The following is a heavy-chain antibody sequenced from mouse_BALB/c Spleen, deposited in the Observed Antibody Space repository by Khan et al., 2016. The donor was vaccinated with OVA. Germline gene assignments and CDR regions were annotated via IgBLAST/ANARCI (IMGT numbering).Heavy chain of an antibody. V-gene: IGHV3-2*02. CDR1: GYSITSDYA. CDR2: ISYSGST. CDR3: ARSKMAN. Sequence: EVQLQESGPGLVKPSQSLSLTCTVTGYSITSDYAWNWIRQFPGNKLEWMGYISYSGSTSYNPSLKSRISITRDTSKNQFFLQLNSVTTEDTATKYCARSKMANWGQGTTLTVSS. J-gene: IGHJ2*01.